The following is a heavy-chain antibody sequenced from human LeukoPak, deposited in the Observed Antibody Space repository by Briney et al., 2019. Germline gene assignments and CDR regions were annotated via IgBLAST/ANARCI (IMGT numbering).Heavy chain of an antibody. D-gene: IGHD6-13*01. J-gene: IGHJ4*02. CDR1: GYTFTNYA. CDR2: INGGNGNT. CDR3: ARGGGIAAAGTH. Sequence: ASVKVSCKASGYTFTNYAIHWVRQAPGQRLEWMGWINGGNGNTEYSQKFQGRVSITRDTSASTAHMELSSLRSEDTAVYYCARGGGIAAAGTHWGQGTLVTVSS. V-gene: IGHV1-3*01.